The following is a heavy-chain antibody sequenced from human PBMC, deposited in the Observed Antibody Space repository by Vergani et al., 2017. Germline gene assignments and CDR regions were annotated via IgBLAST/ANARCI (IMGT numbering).Heavy chain of an antibody. V-gene: IGHV1-2*02. CDR1: GYTFTGYY. Sequence: QVQLVQSGAEVKKPGASVTVSCKASGYTFTGYYMHWVRQAPGQGLEWMGWINPNSGGTNYARKFQGRVTMTRDTSISTAYLELSRLRADDTAVYYCARDGTGAAGFDYWGQGTLVTVSS. CDR2: INPNSGGT. CDR3: ARDGTGAAGFDY. D-gene: IGHD6-13*01. J-gene: IGHJ4*02.